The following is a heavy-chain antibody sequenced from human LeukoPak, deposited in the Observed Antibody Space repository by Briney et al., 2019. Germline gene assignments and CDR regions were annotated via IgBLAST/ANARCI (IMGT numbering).Heavy chain of an antibody. V-gene: IGHV1-2*06. CDR3: ARTWRYCSGGSCYTWDY. CDR1: GYTFTGYY. D-gene: IGHD2-15*01. CDR2: INPKSGGT. Sequence: ASVKVSCKASGYTFTGYYMHWVRQAPGQGLEWMGRINPKSGGTNYAQKFQARVTMTRDTSISTAYMELSRLRSDDTAVYYCARTWRYCSGGSCYTWDYWGQGTLVTVSS. J-gene: IGHJ4*02.